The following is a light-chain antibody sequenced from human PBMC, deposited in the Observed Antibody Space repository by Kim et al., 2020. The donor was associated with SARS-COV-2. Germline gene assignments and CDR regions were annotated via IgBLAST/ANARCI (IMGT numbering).Light chain of an antibody. CDR1: NIGSKS. Sequence: SYELTQPPSVSVAPGKTARITCGGNNIGSKSVHWYQQKPGQAPVLVIYYASDRPSGIPERFSGSNSGNTATLTISRVEAGDEADYYCQVWDSSSDHRYVFGTGTKVTVL. J-gene: IGLJ1*01. V-gene: IGLV3-21*04. CDR3: QVWDSSSDHRYV. CDR2: YAS.